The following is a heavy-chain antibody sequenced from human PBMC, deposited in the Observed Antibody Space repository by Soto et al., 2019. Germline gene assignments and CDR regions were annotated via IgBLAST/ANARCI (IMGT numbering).Heavy chain of an antibody. Sequence: SETLSLTCTVSGGSISSGGYYWSWIRQHPGKGLEWIGYIYYSGSTYYNPSLKSRVTISVDTSKNQFSLKLNSVTPDDTAVYYCARLIGNSWLDSWGQGTLVTVSS. CDR2: IYYSGST. J-gene: IGHJ5*01. CDR1: GGSISSGGYY. D-gene: IGHD2-8*01. V-gene: IGHV4-31*03. CDR3: ARLIGNSWLDS.